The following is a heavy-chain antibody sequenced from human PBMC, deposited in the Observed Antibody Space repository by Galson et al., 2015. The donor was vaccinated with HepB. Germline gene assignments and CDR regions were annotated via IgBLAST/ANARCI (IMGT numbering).Heavy chain of an antibody. Sequence: SLRLSCAASGFTFRSHGMHWVRQAPGKGLEWVALIWYGGNDDFYTDSVKGRFTISRDNSKNMLYLQKNSLRAEDTAVYYCARDRERDGNNAGFDYWGQGTLVAVSS. CDR1: GFTFRSHG. D-gene: IGHD5-24*01. CDR2: IWYGGNDD. J-gene: IGHJ4*02. V-gene: IGHV3-33*01. CDR3: ARDRERDGNNAGFDY.